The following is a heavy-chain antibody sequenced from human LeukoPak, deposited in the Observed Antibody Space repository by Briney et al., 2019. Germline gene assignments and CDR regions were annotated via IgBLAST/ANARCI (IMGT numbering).Heavy chain of an antibody. CDR2: INHSGGT. CDR3: ARGHPLLDY. CDR1: GGSFSGYY. Sequence: PSETLSLTCAVYGGSFSGYYWTWIRQPPGKGLEWIGEINHSGGTNYNPSLKSRVTISVDTSKNQFSLKLSSVTAADTAVYYCARGHPLLDYRCQGTLVTVSS. D-gene: IGHD2-21*02. V-gene: IGHV4-34*01. J-gene: IGHJ4*02.